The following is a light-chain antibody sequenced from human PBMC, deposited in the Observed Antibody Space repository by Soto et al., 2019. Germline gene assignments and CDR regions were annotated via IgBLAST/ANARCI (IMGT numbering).Light chain of an antibody. Sequence: EIVLTQSPATLSLSPGDRATLSCGASQSVRSSYVAWYQQKAGLAPRLLIYDVSSRASGIPDRFSSSGSGTDFTLTIGRLEPEDFAVYYCQQYDNSAPLSFGGGTKVEMK. V-gene: IGKV3D-20*01. CDR2: DVS. CDR1: QSVRSSY. CDR3: QQYDNSAPLS. J-gene: IGKJ4*01.